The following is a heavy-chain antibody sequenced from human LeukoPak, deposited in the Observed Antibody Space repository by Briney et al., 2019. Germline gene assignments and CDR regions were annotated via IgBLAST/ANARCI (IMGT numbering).Heavy chain of an antibody. D-gene: IGHD3-22*01. Sequence: TGGSLRLSCAASGFTFSSYSMNWVRQAPGKGLEWVSSISSSSSYIYYADSVKGRFTISRDNAKNSLYLQMNSLRAEDTAVYYCAREPDCYDSSGYPPGAFDIWGQGTMVTVSS. CDR3: AREPDCYDSSGYPPGAFDI. CDR1: GFTFSSYS. CDR2: ISSSSSYI. J-gene: IGHJ3*02. V-gene: IGHV3-21*01.